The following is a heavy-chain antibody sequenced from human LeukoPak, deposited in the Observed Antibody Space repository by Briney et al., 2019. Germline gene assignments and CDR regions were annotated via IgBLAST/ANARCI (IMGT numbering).Heavy chain of an antibody. Sequence: SQSLSLTCTVPGGSISSGSYYWSWIRPPAGKGLEWIGRIYTSGSTNYNPSLNSRVTISVATSKNQFSLKLSSVTAADTAVYYCARGWRQTIFAYGMDVWGQGTKVTVSS. J-gene: IGHJ6*02. CDR1: GGSISSGSYY. CDR3: ARGWRQTIFAYGMDV. CDR2: IYTSGST. V-gene: IGHV4-61*02. D-gene: IGHD3-3*01.